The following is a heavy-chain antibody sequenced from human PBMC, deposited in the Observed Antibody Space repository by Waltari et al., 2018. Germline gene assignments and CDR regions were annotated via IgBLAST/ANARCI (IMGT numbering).Heavy chain of an antibody. J-gene: IGHJ6*03. CDR3: ARGACSDTSCYANYYYMDV. Sequence: QVQLQQWGAGLLKPSETLSLTRAVHGGFFSDYYLTWTGQPPGKGLGWIGEINRGGSTNYNASLKGRVTISVDSSKTQFSLRLTSVAAADTAVYYCARGACSDTSCYANYYYMDVWGKGTAVTVSS. CDR1: GGFFSDYY. CDR2: INRGGST. V-gene: IGHV4-34*01. D-gene: IGHD2-2*01.